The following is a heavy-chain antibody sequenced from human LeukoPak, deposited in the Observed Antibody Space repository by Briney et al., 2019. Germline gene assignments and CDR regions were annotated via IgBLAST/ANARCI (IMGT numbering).Heavy chain of an antibody. J-gene: IGHJ6*02. CDR1: GFTFSSYS. Sequence: GGSLRLSCAASGFTFSSYSMNWVRKAPGKGLEWVSSISSSSSYIYYADSVKGRFTISRDNAKNSLYLQMNSLRAEDTAVYYCARESDAYGMDVWGQGTTVTVSS. CDR2: ISSSSSYI. CDR3: ARESDAYGMDV. V-gene: IGHV3-21*01.